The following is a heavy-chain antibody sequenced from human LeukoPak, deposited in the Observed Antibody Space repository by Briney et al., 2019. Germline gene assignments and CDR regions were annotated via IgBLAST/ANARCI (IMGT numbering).Heavy chain of an antibody. V-gene: IGHV3-23*01. CDR2: ISGSGDYT. J-gene: IGHJ4*02. Sequence: GGSLRLSCAVSGFTFSGYAMSWVRQTPGKGLEWVSTISGSGDYTYYADSVKGRFTISRDNSKNTLYLQMNSLRAEYTAVYYCAKSRYNSGWDYFDYWGQGSLVTVSS. CDR3: AKSRYNSGWDYFDY. D-gene: IGHD6-19*01. CDR1: GFTFSGYA.